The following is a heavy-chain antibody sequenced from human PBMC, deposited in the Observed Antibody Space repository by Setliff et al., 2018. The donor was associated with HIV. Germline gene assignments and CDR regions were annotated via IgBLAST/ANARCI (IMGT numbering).Heavy chain of an antibody. D-gene: IGHD3-10*01. V-gene: IGHV7-4-1*02. CDR3: ARAHLWFGESFPFDP. CDR2: INTKTGNP. CDR1: GYTFTSYG. J-gene: IGHJ5*02. Sequence: ASVKVSCKASGYTFTSYGINWVRQAPGQGLEWMGWINTKTGNPTYAQGFTGRFVFSLDTPVSTAHLQISSLKAEDTAVYYCARAHLWFGESFPFDPWGQGTLVTVSS.